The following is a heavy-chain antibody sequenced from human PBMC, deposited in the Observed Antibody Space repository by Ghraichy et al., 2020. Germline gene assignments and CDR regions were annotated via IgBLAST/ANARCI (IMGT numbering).Heavy chain of an antibody. V-gene: IGHV3-74*01. D-gene: IGHD3-10*01. Sequence: GGSLRLSCAVSGFTFSGYWMHWVRQVPGEGLVWVSSIKNDGTVTSYAESVKGRFTISRDNAKNMVYLQMNSLRADDTAVYYCAREALGGTSDYWGQGTLVTVSS. J-gene: IGHJ4*02. CDR1: GFTFSGYW. CDR3: AREALGGTSDY. CDR2: IKNDGTVT.